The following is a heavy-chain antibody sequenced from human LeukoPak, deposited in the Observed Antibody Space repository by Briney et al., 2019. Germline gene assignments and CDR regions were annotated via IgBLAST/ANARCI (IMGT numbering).Heavy chain of an antibody. CDR2: IYTSGST. J-gene: IGHJ4*02. Sequence: GSLRLSCAASGFTFSRYYMTWVRQAPGKGLEWIGRIYTSGSTNYNPSLKSRVTMSVDTSKNQFSLKLSSVTAADTAVYYCARGARDYFDYWGQGTLVTVSS. V-gene: IGHV4-59*10. CDR1: GFTFSRYY. CDR3: ARGARDYFDY.